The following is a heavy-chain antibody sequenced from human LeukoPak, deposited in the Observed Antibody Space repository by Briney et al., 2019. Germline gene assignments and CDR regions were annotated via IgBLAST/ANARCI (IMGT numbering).Heavy chain of an antibody. Sequence: GGSLRLSCAASGFTFSSYAMSWVRQAPGKGLEWVSAISGSGGSTYYADSVKGRFTISRDNSKNTLYLQMNSLRAEDTAVYYCAKRSAPGYYGSGSYYNPWGQGTLVTVSS. CDR1: GFTFSSYA. J-gene: IGHJ5*02. V-gene: IGHV3-23*01. D-gene: IGHD3-10*01. CDR2: ISGSGGST. CDR3: AKRSAPGYYGSGSYYNP.